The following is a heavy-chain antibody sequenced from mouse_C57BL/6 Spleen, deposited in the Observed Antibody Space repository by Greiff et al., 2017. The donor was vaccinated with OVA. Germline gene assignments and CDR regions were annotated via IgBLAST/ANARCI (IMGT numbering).Heavy chain of an antibody. CDR1: GYTFTSYR. J-gene: IGHJ2*01. V-gene: IGHV1-50*01. Sequence: QVQLKQPGAELVKPGASVKLSCKASGYTFTSYRMQWVKQRPGQGLEWIGEIDPSDSYTNYNQKFKGKATLTVDTSSSTAYMQLSSLTSEDSAVYYCARRGKSFDYWGQGTTLTVSS. CDR3: ARRGKSFDY. CDR2: IDPSDSYT.